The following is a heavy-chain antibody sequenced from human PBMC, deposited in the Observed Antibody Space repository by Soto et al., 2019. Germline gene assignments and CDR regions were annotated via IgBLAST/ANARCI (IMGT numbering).Heavy chain of an antibody. J-gene: IGHJ6*02. CDR3: AGGTTVTTIRYYYYYYGMDV. CDR2: ISGSGGST. CDR1: GFTFSSYA. Sequence: GGSLRLSCAASGFTFSSYAMSWVRQAPGKGLEWVSAISGSGGSTYYADSVKGRFTISRDSSKNTLYLQMNSLRAEDTAVYYCAGGTTVTTIRYYYYYYGMDVRGQ. V-gene: IGHV3-23*01. D-gene: IGHD4-17*01.